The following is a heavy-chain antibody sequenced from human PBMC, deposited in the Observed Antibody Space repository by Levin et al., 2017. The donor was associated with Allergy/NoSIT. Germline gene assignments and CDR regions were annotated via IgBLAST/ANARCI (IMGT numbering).Heavy chain of an antibody. CDR1: GYTFTSYY. D-gene: IGHD6-13*01. CDR3: ARDLSPSIAAAGTPPGYYYYGMDV. Sequence: ASVKVSCKASGYTFTSYYMHWVRQAPGQGLEWMGIINPSGGSTSYAQKFQGRVTMTRDTSTSTVYMELSSLRSEDTAVYYCARDLSPSIAAAGTPPGYYYYGMDVWGQGTTVTVSS. V-gene: IGHV1-46*01. J-gene: IGHJ6*02. CDR2: INPSGGST.